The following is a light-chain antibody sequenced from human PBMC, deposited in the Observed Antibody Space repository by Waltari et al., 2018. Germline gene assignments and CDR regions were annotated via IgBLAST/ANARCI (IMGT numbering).Light chain of an antibody. CDR2: DVS. J-gene: IGLJ2*01. CDR3: CSFVGTNTWI. Sequence: QSALTQPRSVSGSPGQSVTISCTGTSSDVCGYNSVSWYQQHPGKAPQLMIYDVSKRRSGVHDRCYGFKYGNTAYLIVSGLQAEDEADYYCCSFVGTNTWIFGGGTKVTVL. CDR1: SSDVCGYNS. V-gene: IGLV2-11*01.